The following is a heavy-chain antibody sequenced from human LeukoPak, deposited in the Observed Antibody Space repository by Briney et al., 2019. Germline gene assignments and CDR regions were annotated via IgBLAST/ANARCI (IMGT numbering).Heavy chain of an antibody. CDR1: GFTFSSYA. D-gene: IGHD3-22*01. V-gene: IGHV3-23*01. CDR2: ISGSGGST. J-gene: IGHJ3*02. Sequence: GGSLRLXCAASGFTFSSYAMSWVRQAPGKGLEWVSAISGSGGSTYYADSVKGRFTISRDNSKNTLYLQMNSLRAEDTAVYYCAKSINYYYDSSGYYRAFDIWGQGTMVTVSS. CDR3: AKSINYYYDSSGYYRAFDI.